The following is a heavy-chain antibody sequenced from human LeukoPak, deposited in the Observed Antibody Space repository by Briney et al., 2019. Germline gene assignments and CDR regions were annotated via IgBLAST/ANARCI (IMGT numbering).Heavy chain of an antibody. J-gene: IGHJ6*02. CDR2: IWYDGSNK. D-gene: IGHD6-13*01. V-gene: IGHV3-33*01. CDR3: ARDLLTHSSSWYIFEYYYYGMDV. CDR1: GFTFSSYG. Sequence: PGRSLRLSCAASGFTFSSYGMHWVRQAPGKGLEWVAVIWYDGSNKYYADSVKGLFTISRDNSKNTLYLQMNSLRAEDTAVYYCARDLLTHSSSWYIFEYYYYGMDVWGQGTTVTVSS.